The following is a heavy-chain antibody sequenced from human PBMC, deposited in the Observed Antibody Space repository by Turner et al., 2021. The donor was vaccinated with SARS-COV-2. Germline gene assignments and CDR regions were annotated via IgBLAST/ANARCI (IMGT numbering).Heavy chain of an antibody. V-gene: IGHV1-69*02. J-gene: IGHJ4*02. CDR1: RGTFSSYT. Sequence: QVQLVQSGAEVKKPGSSVKVSCKASRGTFSSYTISWVRQAPGQGPEWMGRIIPILGRANYAQKFQGRVTITADKSTSTAYMEVSSLRSEDTAVYYCARLGRAAYYYDSSGYPDWGQGTLVTVSS. CDR2: IIPILGRA. CDR3: ARLGRAAYYYDSSGYPD. D-gene: IGHD3-22*01.